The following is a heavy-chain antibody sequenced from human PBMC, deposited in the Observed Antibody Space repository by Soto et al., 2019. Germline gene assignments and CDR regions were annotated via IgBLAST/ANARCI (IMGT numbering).Heavy chain of an antibody. CDR2: ISSSSSTI. V-gene: IGHV3-48*02. CDR1: GFTFSSFS. CDR3: ARDPERNGPHYYYYYGMDV. J-gene: IGHJ6*02. Sequence: GGSLRLSCAASGFTFSSFSMNWVRQAPGKGLEWVSYISSSSSTIDYAASVKGRFTISRDNAKNSLYLQMNSLRDEDTAVYYCARDPERNGPHYYYYYGMDVWGQGTTVTVSS.